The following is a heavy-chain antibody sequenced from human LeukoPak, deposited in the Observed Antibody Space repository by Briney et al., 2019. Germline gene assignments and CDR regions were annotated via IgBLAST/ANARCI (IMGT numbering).Heavy chain of an antibody. CDR1: GFTFSNYA. D-gene: IGHD2-2*01. Sequence: GGSLRLSCAASGFTFSNYAMVWVRQAPGKGLDWVSAMTSDGRTFYADSVRGRVTISRDNPKNTLYLQMNSLGAEDTAEYFCANVGVAAASPPFYLDVWGKGTTVTVSS. CDR3: ANVGVAAASPPFYLDV. J-gene: IGHJ6*03. V-gene: IGHV3-23*01. CDR2: MTSDGRT.